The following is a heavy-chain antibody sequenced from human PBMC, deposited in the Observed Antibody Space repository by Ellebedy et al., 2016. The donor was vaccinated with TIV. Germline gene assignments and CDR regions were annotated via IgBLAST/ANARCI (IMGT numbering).Heavy chain of an antibody. V-gene: IGHV1-18*04. CDR2: ISAYNGNT. CDR1: GYTFTSYG. J-gene: IGHJ4*02. Sequence: AASVKVSCKASGYTFTSYGISWVRQAPGQGLEWMGWISAYNGNTNYAQKLQGRVTMTTDTSTSTAYMELRSLRSDDTAVYYCARGVKVGKIVAIGREDYWGQGTLVTVSS. D-gene: IGHD2/OR15-2a*01. CDR3: ARGVKVGKIVAIGREDY.